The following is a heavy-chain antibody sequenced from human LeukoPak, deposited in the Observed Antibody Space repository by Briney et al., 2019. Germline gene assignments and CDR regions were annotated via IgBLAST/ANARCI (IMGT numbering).Heavy chain of an antibody. V-gene: IGHV3-23*01. CDR1: GFTFSSYA. CDR2: ISGSGGST. J-gene: IGHJ4*02. Sequence: GGSLRLSCAASGFTFSSYAMSWVRQAPGKGLEWVSAISGSGGSTYYADSVKGRFTISRDNAKNSLYLQMNSLRAEDTAVYYCARGGYSGSYGVYWGQGTLVTVSS. D-gene: IGHD1-26*01. CDR3: ARGGYSGSYGVY.